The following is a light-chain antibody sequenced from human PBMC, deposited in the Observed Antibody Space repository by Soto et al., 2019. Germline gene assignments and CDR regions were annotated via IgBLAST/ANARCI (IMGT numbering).Light chain of an antibody. J-gene: IGKJ2*01. V-gene: IGKV1-27*01. CDR2: AAS. Sequence: DIQMTQSPSSLSASVRDRVTITCRASQGISNYLAWYQQKPGKVPKLLIYAASTLQSGVPSRFSGSGSGTDFTLTISSLQPEDVATYYCQKYNSAPPYTFGQGTKLEIK. CDR3: QKYNSAPPYT. CDR1: QGISNY.